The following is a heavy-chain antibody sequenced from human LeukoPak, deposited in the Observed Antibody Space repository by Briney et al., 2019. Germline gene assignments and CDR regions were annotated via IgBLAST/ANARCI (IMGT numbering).Heavy chain of an antibody. CDR3: ASSYRSSTFDY. V-gene: IGHV4-31*03. CDR2: IYYSGST. D-gene: IGHD6-13*01. CDR1: GGSISSGGYY. J-gene: IGHJ4*02. Sequence: PSETLSLTCTVSGGSISSGGYYWSWIRQHPGKGLEWIGYIYYSGSTYYNPSLKSRVTISVDTSKNQLSLKLSSVTAADTAVYYCASSYRSSTFDYWGQGTLVTVSS.